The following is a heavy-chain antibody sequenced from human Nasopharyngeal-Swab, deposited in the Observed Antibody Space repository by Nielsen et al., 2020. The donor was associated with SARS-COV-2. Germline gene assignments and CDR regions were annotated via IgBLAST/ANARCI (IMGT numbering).Heavy chain of an antibody. V-gene: IGHV1-18*01. CDR3: ARHGVAEDY. Sequence: ASVKVSRQSSRYIFTSHDISWVRQARGQGLDWMGWIGAYNGNTNYAQKFQDRATMTTDTPTSTVYMELRRLRSDDTAVYYCARHGVAEDYWGQGTLVTVSS. D-gene: IGHD3-3*01. CDR2: IGAYNGNT. J-gene: IGHJ4*02. CDR1: RYIFTSHD.